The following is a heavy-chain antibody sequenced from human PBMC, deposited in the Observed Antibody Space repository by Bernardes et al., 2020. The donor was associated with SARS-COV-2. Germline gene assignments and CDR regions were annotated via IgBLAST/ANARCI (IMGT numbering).Heavy chain of an antibody. CDR2: IKQDGSEK. Sequence: GGSLRLSRAASGFTFSSYWMSWVRQAPGKGLEWVANIKQDGSEKYYVDSAKGRFTISRDNAKNSLYLQMNSLRAEDTAVYYCARDLIVVVPAAQYYYYYGMDVWGQGTTVTVSS. CDR1: GFTFSSYW. J-gene: IGHJ6*02. D-gene: IGHD2-2*01. V-gene: IGHV3-7*01. CDR3: ARDLIVVVPAAQYYYYYGMDV.